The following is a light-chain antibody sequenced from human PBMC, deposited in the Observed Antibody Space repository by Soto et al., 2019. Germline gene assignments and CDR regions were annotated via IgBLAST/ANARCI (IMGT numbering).Light chain of an antibody. CDR3: AAWDDSLNGVV. J-gene: IGLJ2*01. V-gene: IGLV1-44*01. Sequence: QSVVTQPPSASGTPGLRVTMSCSGSSSNIGSNTVNWYQQLPGTAPKLLIYSNNQRPSGVPDRFSGSKSGTSASLAISGLQSEDEADYYCAAWDDSLNGVVFGGGTQLTVL. CDR2: SNN. CDR1: SSNIGSNT.